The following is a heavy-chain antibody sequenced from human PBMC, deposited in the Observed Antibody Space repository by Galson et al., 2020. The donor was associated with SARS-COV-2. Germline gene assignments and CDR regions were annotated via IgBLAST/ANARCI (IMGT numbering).Heavy chain of an antibody. D-gene: IGHD3-10*01. J-gene: IGHJ6*02. Sequence: ASETLSLTCTVSGYSISSGYYWGWIRQPPGKGLEWIGSIYHSGSTYYNPSLKSRVTISVDTSKNQFSLKLSSVTAADTAVYYCARRGTHGSGSYSLNYYYYGMDVWGQGTTVTVSS. CDR2: IYHSGST. V-gene: IGHV4-38-2*02. CDR3: ARRGTHGSGSYSLNYYYYGMDV. CDR1: GYSISSGYY.